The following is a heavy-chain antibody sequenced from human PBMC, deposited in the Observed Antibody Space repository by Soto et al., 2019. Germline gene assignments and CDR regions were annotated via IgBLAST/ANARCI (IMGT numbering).Heavy chain of an antibody. CDR2: ISSGSSYI. V-gene: IGHV3-21*01. D-gene: IGHD3-10*01. CDR3: ARDILSGGAYPDS. J-gene: IGHJ5*01. CDR1: GFTFSTYT. Sequence: XVSLRLSCAASGFTFSTYTMNGVRQAPGKGLEWISSISSGSSYIYYAGSVKGRFTISRDNAKNSLFLQMNSLRADDTAVYYCARDILSGGAYPDSWGQGTKVTVSS.